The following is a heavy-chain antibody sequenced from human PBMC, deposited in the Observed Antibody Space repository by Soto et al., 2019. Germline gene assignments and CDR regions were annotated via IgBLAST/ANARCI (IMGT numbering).Heavy chain of an antibody. J-gene: IGHJ3*01. V-gene: IGHV3-9*01. D-gene: IGHD1-26*01. Sequence: GGSLRLSCEASGFTFDDHGMHWVRQAPGMGLEWVSGISWNSQNIAYADSVRGRFTISRDNAKNLLYLHMNNLRADDTALYYCARDTAVGATTRFSAFDLWGLGTMVTVS. CDR2: ISWNSQNI. CDR3: ARDTAVGATTRFSAFDL. CDR1: GFTFDDHG.